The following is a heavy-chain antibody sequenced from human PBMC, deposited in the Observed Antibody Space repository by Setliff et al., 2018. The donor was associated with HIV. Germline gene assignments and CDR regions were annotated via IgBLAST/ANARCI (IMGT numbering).Heavy chain of an antibody. CDR2: ISSSGNT. J-gene: IGHJ3*02. Sequence: SCAGSGFTFNNYEMNWVRQTPGKGLEWVSYISSSGNTHYGQKFQGRVIVTAETSTSTAYMELTSLRSDDTAVYYCASGGITMVRGAIIRSAFDIWGQGTMVTVSS. CDR3: ASGGITMVRGAIIRSAFDI. CDR1: GFTFNNYE. V-gene: IGHV1-18*01. D-gene: IGHD3-10*01.